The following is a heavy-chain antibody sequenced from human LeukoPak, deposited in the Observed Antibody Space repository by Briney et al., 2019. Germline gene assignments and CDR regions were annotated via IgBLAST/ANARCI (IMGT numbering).Heavy chain of an antibody. CDR2: IYHSGST. J-gene: IGHJ3*02. CDR1: GGSISNGVYS. V-gene: IGHV4-30-2*01. CDR3: ARDLGAFDI. Sequence: SETLSLTCAVAGGSISNGVYSWSWIRQPPGEGLAWIGYIYHSGSTYYNPSLKSRVTISVDRSKNQFSLKLSSVTAADTAVYYCARDLGAFDIWGQGTMVTVSS.